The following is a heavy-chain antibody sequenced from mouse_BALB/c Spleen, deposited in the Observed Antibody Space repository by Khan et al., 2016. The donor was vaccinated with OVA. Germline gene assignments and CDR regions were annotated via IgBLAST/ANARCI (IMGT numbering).Heavy chain of an antibody. CDR2: INPTSGYT. J-gene: IGHJ2*01. V-gene: IGHV1-7*01. CDR3: ARDRIDY. Sequence: QVQLKQSGAEQAKPGASVKMSCKTSGYTFSSYWMHWVKQRPGQGLEWIGYINPTSGYTDYNEMFKDKATLSADKSSSTAYMQLTSLTSEDSAVYYCARDRIDYWGQGTTLTVSS. CDR1: GYTFSSYW.